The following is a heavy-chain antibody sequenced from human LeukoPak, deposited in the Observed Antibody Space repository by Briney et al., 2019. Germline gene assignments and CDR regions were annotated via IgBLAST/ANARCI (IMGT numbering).Heavy chain of an antibody. J-gene: IGHJ4*02. CDR2: FSYSGST. Sequence: SETLSLTCSVSGVSISDYHWIWIRQPPAKGLEWMGYFSYSGSTRYNPSLKSRVTMSVDTSRNQFSLRLISVAAADTAVYYCARMYSGTSYYFDFWGQGTLVTVSS. CDR3: ARMYSGTSYYFDF. D-gene: IGHD1-26*01. V-gene: IGHV4-59*01. CDR1: GVSISDYH.